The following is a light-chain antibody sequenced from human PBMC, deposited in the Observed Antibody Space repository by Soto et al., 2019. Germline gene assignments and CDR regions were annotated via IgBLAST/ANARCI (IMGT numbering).Light chain of an antibody. CDR2: GAS. CDR3: QVYGDSSPT. V-gene: IGKV3-20*01. J-gene: IGKJ1*01. CDR1: QTISNSY. Sequence: EIVLTQSPGTLALSPGERATLSCRASQTISNSYSAWYQQKPGQAPRLLIYGASTRATGIPERFSGSGSGTDFNLTISGLEPGDYAVYYCQVYGDSSPTFGQGTKVEIK.